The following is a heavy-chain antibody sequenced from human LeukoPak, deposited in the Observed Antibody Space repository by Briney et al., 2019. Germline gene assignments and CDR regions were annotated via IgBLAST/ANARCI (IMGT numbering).Heavy chain of an antibody. Sequence: PGGSLRLSCAASGFTFSSYGMHWVRQAPGKGLEWVGRIKSKTDGGTTDYAAPVKGRFTISRDDSKNTLYLQMNSLKTEDTAVYYCTTDTEYGQWLAIVGATTLRSWFDPWGQGTLVTVSS. D-gene: IGHD1-26*01. J-gene: IGHJ5*02. V-gene: IGHV3-15*01. CDR2: IKSKTDGGTT. CDR3: TTDTEYGQWLAIVGATTLRSWFDP. CDR1: GFTFSSYG.